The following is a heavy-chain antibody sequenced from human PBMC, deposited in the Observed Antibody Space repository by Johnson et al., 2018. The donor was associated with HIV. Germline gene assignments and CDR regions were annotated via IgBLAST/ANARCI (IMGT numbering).Heavy chain of an antibody. CDR3: ARGPITIFGVVTTGDAFDI. V-gene: IGHV3-30-3*01. CDR2: ISYDGSNK. CDR1: GFTFSSYA. D-gene: IGHD3-3*01. J-gene: IGHJ3*02. Sequence: QVQLVESGGGLVQPGGSLRLSCAASGFTFSSYAMHWVRQAPGKGLEWVAVISYDGSNKYYADSVKGRFTISRDNSKNTLYLQMNSLRAEDTAVYYCARGPITIFGVVTTGDAFDIWGQGTMVTVSS.